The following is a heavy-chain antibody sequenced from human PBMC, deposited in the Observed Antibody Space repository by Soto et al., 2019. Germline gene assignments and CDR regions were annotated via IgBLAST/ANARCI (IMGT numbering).Heavy chain of an antibody. CDR1: GFTCSSYD. D-gene: IGHD3-22*01. CDR2: ITTSGSYI. Sequence: GGSLRLSCAASGFTCSSYDMNWVRQAPGKGLEYVSSITTSGSYIYYGDSVKGRFTISRDKAKNTLFLQMNSLRAEDTAVYYCAKTNIMDSRGYYFDYWGQGTLVTVSS. CDR3: AKTNIMDSRGYYFDY. V-gene: IGHV3-21*01. J-gene: IGHJ4*02.